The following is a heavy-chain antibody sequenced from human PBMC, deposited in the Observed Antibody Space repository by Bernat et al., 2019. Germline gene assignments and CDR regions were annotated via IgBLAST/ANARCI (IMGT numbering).Heavy chain of an antibody. CDR2: IYYSGST. Sequence: QVQLQELGPGLVKPSQTLSLTCTVPGGSISSGGYYCSWIRQPPGKGLEWIGYIYYSGSTYYNPSLKSRVTISVATSKNQFSLKLSSVTAADPAVYYCAREMSGYCSSTSCYTGGFDYWGQGTLVTVSS. J-gene: IGHJ4*02. CDR1: GGSISSGGYY. D-gene: IGHD2-2*02. V-gene: IGHV4-31*03. CDR3: AREMSGYCSSTSCYTGGFDY.